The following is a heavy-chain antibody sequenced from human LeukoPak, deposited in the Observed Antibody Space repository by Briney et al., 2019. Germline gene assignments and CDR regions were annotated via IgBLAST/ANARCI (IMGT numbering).Heavy chain of an antibody. CDR3: ARGYGGNSGDYFDY. CDR2: IIPIFGTA. J-gene: IGHJ4*02. CDR1: GGTFSSYA. D-gene: IGHD4-23*01. V-gene: IGHV1-69*05. Sequence: GASVKVSCKASGGTFSSYAISWMRQAPGQGLEWMGGIIPIFGTANYAQKFQGRVTITTDESTSTAYMELSSLRSEDTAVYYCARGYGGNSGDYFDYWGQGTLVTVSS.